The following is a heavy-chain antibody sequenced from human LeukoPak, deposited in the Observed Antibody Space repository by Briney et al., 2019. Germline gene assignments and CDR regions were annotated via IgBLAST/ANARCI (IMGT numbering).Heavy chain of an antibody. J-gene: IGHJ4*02. CDR2: MNPNCGNT. D-gene: IGHD4/OR15-4a*01. CDR1: RYTLTSYD. Sequence: ASVKVSCKASRYTLTSYDINWVRQATGQGLEWMGWMNPNCGNTGYAQKFQGRVTMTRNTSISTAYMELSSLRAEDTAVYYCARRAGAYSHPYDYWGQGTLVTVSS. CDR3: ARRAGAYSHPYDY. V-gene: IGHV1-8*01.